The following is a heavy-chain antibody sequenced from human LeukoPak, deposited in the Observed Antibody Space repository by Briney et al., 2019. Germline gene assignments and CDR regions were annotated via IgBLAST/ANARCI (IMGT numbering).Heavy chain of an antibody. V-gene: IGHV4-59*08. CDR3: ARSRDWNDFDY. J-gene: IGHJ4*02. D-gene: IGHD1-1*01. Sequence: PSETLSLTCTVSGGSISSYYWSWIRQPPGKGLEWIGYIYYSGSTNYNPSLKSRVTISVDTSKNQFSLKLSSVTAADTAVYYCARSRDWNDFDYWGQGTLVTVSS. CDR1: GGSISSYY. CDR2: IYYSGST.